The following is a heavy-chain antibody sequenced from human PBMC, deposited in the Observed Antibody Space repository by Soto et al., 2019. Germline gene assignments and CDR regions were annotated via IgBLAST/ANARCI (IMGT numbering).Heavy chain of an antibody. CDR2: IWYDGSNK. CDR3: ASDSYCSSTSCYLTYYGMDV. D-gene: IGHD2-2*01. J-gene: IGHJ6*02. V-gene: IGHV3-33*01. CDR1: GFTFSSYG. Sequence: GGSLRLSCAASGFTFSSYGMHWVRQAPGKGLEWVAVIWYDGSNKYYADSVKGRFTISRDNSKNTLYLQMNSLRAEDTAVYYCASDSYCSSTSCYLTYYGMDVWGQGTTVTVSS.